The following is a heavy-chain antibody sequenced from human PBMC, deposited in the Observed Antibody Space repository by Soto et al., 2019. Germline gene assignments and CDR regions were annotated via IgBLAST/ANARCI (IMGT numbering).Heavy chain of an antibody. D-gene: IGHD2-21*01. Sequence: LTFALANGVDIGGTHYLEWIRQSPGKGLEWIGSIYSSGSTYYNPSLKSRVTISVDTSKSQFSLRLSSVTAADTAVYYWARHNLFSPFDPWGQGTQVTVSS. CDR1: NGVDIGGTHY. CDR2: IYSSGST. CDR3: ARHNLFSPFDP. J-gene: IGHJ5*02. V-gene: IGHV4-39*01.